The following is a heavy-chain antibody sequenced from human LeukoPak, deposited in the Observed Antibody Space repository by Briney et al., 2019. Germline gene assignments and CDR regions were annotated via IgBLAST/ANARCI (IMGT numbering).Heavy chain of an antibody. V-gene: IGHV1-2*02. CDR2: INPNTGDT. CDR3: ARDERFCNGDNHYPDLGY. Sequence: ASVKVSCKASGYTFTGYYLFWGRQAPGQGLEWMGWINPNTGDTRYGQKFQGRATLTRDTSIRTTYMKLSSLRSDDTAVYYCARDERFCNGDNHYPDLGYWGQGTLVTVSS. D-gene: IGHD2-15*01. CDR1: GYTFTGYY. J-gene: IGHJ4*02.